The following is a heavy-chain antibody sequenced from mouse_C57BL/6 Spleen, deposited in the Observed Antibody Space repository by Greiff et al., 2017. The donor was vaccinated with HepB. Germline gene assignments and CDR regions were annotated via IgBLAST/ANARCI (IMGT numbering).Heavy chain of an antibody. CDR3: ARDGCPITDAMDY. CDR2: IDPSDSYT. CDR1: GYTFTSYW. J-gene: IGHJ4*01. D-gene: IGHD1-2*01. V-gene: IGHV1-69*01. Sequence: VQLKQPGAELVMPGASVKLSCKASGYTFTSYWMHWVKQRPGQGLEWIGEIDPSDSYTNYNQKFKGKSTLTVDKSSSTAYMQLSSLTSEDSAVYYCARDGCPITDAMDYWGQGTSVTVSS.